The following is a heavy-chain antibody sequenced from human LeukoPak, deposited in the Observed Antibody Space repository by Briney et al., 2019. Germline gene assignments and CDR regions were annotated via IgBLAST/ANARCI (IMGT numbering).Heavy chain of an antibody. CDR2: ISGGSGST. J-gene: IGHJ6*02. V-gene: IGHV3-23*01. Sequence: GGSLRLSCAASGFTFTSYSMNWVRQAPGKGLEWVSTISGGSGSTYFADSVKGRFTISRDNSKNTLYLQVNSLRAEDRAVYYCARVRIKTPYGMDVWGQGTTVTVSS. CDR3: ARVRIKTPYGMDV. CDR1: GFTFTSYS.